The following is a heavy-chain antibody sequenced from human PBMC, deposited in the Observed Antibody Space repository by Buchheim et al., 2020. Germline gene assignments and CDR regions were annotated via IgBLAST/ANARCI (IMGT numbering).Heavy chain of an antibody. CDR2: IRGGGGST. Sequence: EVQLLESGGGLVQPGGSLRLSCAASGFTFRSNAMTWVRQAPGKGLGWVSVIRGGGGSTYYADSVKGGFPTPRENSKNSWYLQMNSLRAEDTAVYYCAKPWYSYGYAGDWGQGTL. D-gene: IGHD5-18*01. CDR3: AKPWYSYGYAGD. V-gene: IGHV3-23*01. J-gene: IGHJ4*02. CDR1: GFTFRSNA.